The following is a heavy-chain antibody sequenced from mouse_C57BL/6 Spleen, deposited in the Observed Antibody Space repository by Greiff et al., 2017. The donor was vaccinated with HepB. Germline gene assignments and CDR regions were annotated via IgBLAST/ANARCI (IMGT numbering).Heavy chain of an antibody. CDR3: ARDTTVVPAWFAY. CDR2: ISDGGSYT. J-gene: IGHJ3*01. Sequence: VMLVESGGGLVKPGGSLKLSCAASGFTFSSYAMSWVRQTPEKRLEWVATISDGGSYTYYPDNVKGRFTISRDNAKNNLYLQMSHLKSEDTAMYYCARDTTVVPAWFAYWGQGTLVTVSA. CDR1: GFTFSSYA. V-gene: IGHV5-4*01. D-gene: IGHD1-1*01.